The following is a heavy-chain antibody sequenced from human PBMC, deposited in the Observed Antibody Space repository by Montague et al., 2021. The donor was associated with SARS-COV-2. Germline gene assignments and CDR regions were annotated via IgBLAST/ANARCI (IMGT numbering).Heavy chain of an antibody. V-gene: IGHV6-1*01. CDR2: TYYRSKWYH. Sequence: CAISGDSVSSNTATWNWIRQSPSRGLEWLGRTYYRSKWYHDYAISLKSRITINPDTSKNQFSLQLSSVAPEDTAVFYCARTTTRMLYPENAFDIWGQGTMGTVSS. D-gene: IGHD2-15*01. CDR1: GDSVSSNTAT. CDR3: ARTTTRMLYPENAFDI. J-gene: IGHJ3*02.